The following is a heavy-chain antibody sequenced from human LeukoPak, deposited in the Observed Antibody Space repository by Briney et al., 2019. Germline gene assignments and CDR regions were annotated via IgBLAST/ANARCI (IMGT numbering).Heavy chain of an antibody. V-gene: IGHV4-34*01. CDR2: IYSTGNT. J-gene: IGHJ4*02. Sequence: SETLSLTCAVYGGSSSGYYWSWIRQPPGKGLEWIGYIYSTGNTYYNPSLKSRVIISVDTSKNQFSLELNSVTAADTAVYYCARDSYSYGYGGFDYWGQGILVTVSS. CDR1: GGSSSGYY. CDR3: ARDSYSYGYGGFDY. D-gene: IGHD5-18*01.